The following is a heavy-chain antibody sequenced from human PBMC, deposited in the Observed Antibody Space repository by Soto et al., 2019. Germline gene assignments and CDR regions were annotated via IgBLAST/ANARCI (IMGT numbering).Heavy chain of an antibody. D-gene: IGHD3-3*01. V-gene: IGHV4-30-4*01. Sequence: SETLSLTCTVSGGSISSGDYYWSWIRQPPGKGLEWIGYIYYSGSTYYNPSLKSRVTISVDTSKNQFSLKLSSVTAADTAVYYCARDASLLYDFWSGYYQNWFDPWGQGTLVTVSS. CDR3: ARDASLLYDFWSGYYQNWFDP. CDR2: IYYSGST. J-gene: IGHJ5*02. CDR1: GGSISSGDYY.